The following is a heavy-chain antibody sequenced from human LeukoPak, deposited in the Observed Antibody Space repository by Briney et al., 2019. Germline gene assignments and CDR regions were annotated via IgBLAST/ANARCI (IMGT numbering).Heavy chain of an antibody. D-gene: IGHD2-21*02. V-gene: IGHV1-69*13. CDR1: GYTFTSYG. J-gene: IGHJ4*02. CDR3: ARVMYCGGGRYSSFDY. CDR2: IIPIFGTA. Sequence: ASVKVSCKASGYTFTSYGISWVRQAPGQGLEWMGGIIPIFGTANYAQKFQGRVTITADESTSTAYMELSSLRSEDTAVYYCARVMYCGGGRYSSFDYWGLGTLVTVSS.